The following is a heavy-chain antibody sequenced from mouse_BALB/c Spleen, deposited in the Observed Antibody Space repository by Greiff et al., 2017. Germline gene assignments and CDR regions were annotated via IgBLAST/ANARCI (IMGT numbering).Heavy chain of an antibody. CDR1: GFTFSDYY. CDR3: ARGPYGNYDYAMDY. V-gene: IGHV5-4*02. J-gene: IGHJ4*01. D-gene: IGHD2-1*01. CDR2: ISDGGSYT. Sequence: EVNVVESGGGLVKPGGSLKLSCAASGFTFSDYYMYWVRQTPEKRLEWVATISDGGSYTYYPDSVKGRFTISRDNAKNNLYLQMSSLKSEDTAMYYCARGPYGNYDYAMDYWGQGTSVTVSS.